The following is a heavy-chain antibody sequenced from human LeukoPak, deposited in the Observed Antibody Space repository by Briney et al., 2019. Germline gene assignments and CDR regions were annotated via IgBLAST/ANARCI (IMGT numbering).Heavy chain of an antibody. CDR1: GYSINSGYY. CDR2: IYHSGST. D-gene: IGHD3-10*01. CDR3: ASHVLLWFGELLLPNWFDP. J-gene: IGHJ5*02. Sequence: PSETLSLTCAVSGYSINSGYYWSWIRQPPGKGLEWIGSIYHSGSTYYNPSLKSRVTISVDTSKNQFSLKLSSVTAADTAVYYCASHVLLWFGELLLPNWFDPWGQGTLVTVSS. V-gene: IGHV4-38-2*01.